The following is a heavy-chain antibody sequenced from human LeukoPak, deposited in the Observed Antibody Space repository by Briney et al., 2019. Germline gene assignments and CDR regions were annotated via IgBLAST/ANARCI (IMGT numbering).Heavy chain of an antibody. Sequence: SETLSLTCTVSGGSISSYYWSWIRQPPGKGLEWIGYIYYSGSTNYNPSLKSRVTISVDTSKNQFSLKLSSVTAADTAVYYCARRLARGGWFDPWGQGTLVTVSS. CDR2: IYYSGST. CDR3: ARRLARGGWFDP. D-gene: IGHD2-21*01. CDR1: GGSISSYY. V-gene: IGHV4-59*08. J-gene: IGHJ5*02.